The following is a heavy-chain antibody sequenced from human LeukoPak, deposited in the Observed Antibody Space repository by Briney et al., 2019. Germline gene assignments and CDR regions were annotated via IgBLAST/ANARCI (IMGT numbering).Heavy chain of an antibody. Sequence: GGSLRLSCAASGFTFSDYYMSWIRQAPGKGLEWVSHISSSGSSIYYADSVKGRFTISRDNAKNSLYLQMNSLRAEDTAVYYCARVAYGSGSYYTSTPDYWGQGTLVTVSS. J-gene: IGHJ4*02. CDR3: ARVAYGSGSYYTSTPDY. CDR2: ISSSGSSI. CDR1: GFTFSDYY. D-gene: IGHD3-10*01. V-gene: IGHV3-11*01.